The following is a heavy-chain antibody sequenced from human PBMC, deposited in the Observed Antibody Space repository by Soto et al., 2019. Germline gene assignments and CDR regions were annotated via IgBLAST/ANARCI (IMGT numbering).Heavy chain of an antibody. CDR1: GYTFTGYY. CDR3: ARGMGTLYYYYMDV. CDR2: INPNSGGT. D-gene: IGHD7-27*01. V-gene: IGHV1-2*04. J-gene: IGHJ6*03. Sequence: GASGKVSCKASGYTFTGYYMHWVRQAPGQGLEWMGWINPNSGGTNYAQKFQGWVAMTRDTSISTAYMELSRLRSDDTAVYYCARGMGTLYYYYMDVWGKGTTVTV.